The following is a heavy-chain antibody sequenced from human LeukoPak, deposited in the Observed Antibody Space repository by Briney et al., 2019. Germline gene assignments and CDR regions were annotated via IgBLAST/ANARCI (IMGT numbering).Heavy chain of an antibody. J-gene: IGHJ4*02. CDR2: FDPEDGET. CDR3: ATGTGWLPRDYFDY. V-gene: IGHV1-24*01. CDR1: GYTLTELS. Sequence: ASVKVSCKVSGYTLTELSMHWVRQAPGKGLEWMGGFDPEDGETIYAQKFQGRVTMTEDTSTDTAYMELSSLRSEDTAVYYCATGTGWLPRDYFDYWGQGTLATVSS. D-gene: IGHD6-19*01.